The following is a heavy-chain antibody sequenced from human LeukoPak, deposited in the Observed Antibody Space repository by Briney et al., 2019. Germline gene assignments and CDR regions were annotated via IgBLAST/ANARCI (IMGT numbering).Heavy chain of an antibody. Sequence: ASEKVSCKASGDTFTSYGISWVRQAPGQGLAWMGWISAYNGNTNYAQKLQGRVTMTTDTSTSTAYMELRRLRSDDTAVYYCARSGMDWNYYFDYWGQGTLVTVSS. D-gene: IGHD1-7*01. CDR2: ISAYNGNT. J-gene: IGHJ4*02. CDR3: ARSGMDWNYYFDY. V-gene: IGHV1-18*01. CDR1: GDTFTSYG.